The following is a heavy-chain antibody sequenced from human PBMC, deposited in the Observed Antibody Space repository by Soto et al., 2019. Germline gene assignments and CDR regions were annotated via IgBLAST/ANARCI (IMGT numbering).Heavy chain of an antibody. Sequence: GGSLRLSCAASGFTFSSYAMSWVRQAPGKGLEWVSGISAGGGSTYYADFVKGRFTISRDNSKNTLYLQMISLSAEDTAIYYCAKDFWALNALDCWGQGTLVTVSS. CDR3: AKDFWALNALDC. V-gene: IGHV3-23*01. CDR2: ISAGGGST. CDR1: GFTFSSYA. J-gene: IGHJ4*02. D-gene: IGHD3-3*01.